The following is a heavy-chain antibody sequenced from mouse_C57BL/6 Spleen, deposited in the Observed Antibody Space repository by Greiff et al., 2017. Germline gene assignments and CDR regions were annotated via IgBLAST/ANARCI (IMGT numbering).Heavy chain of an antibody. CDR2: INPSTGGT. Sequence: VQLKESGPELVKPGASVKISCKASGYSFTGYYMNWVKQSPEKSLEWIGEINPSTGGTTYNQKFKAKATLTVDKSSSTAYMQLKSLTSEDSAVYYCARGPYYAMDYWGQGTSVTVSS. CDR1: GYSFTGYY. J-gene: IGHJ4*01. CDR3: ARGPYYAMDY. V-gene: IGHV1-42*01.